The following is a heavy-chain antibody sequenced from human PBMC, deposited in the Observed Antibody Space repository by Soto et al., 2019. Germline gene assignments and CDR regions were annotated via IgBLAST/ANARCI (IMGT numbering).Heavy chain of an antibody. CDR2: ISGSGGST. J-gene: IGHJ4*02. V-gene: IGHV3-23*01. Sequence: GGSLRLSCAASGFTFSSYAMSWVRQAPGKGLEWVSAISGSGGSTYYADSVKGRFTISRDNSKNTLYLQMNSLRAEDTAVYYCAKAHIVVVIAIGNDYWGQGTLVTVSS. CDR3: AKAHIVVVIAIGNDY. CDR1: GFTFSSYA. D-gene: IGHD2-21*01.